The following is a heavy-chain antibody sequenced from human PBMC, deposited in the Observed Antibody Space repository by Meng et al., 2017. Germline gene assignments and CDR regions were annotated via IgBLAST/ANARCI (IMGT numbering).Heavy chain of an antibody. D-gene: IGHD6-19*01. Sequence: EVQPVESGGGLVKPGGSLRFSCEASGFTFSSYSMNWVRQAPGKGLEWVSSISSSSSYIYYADSVKGRFTISRDNSKNTLYLQMNSLRAEDTAVYYCASGSQWLFPYWGQGTLVTVSS. CDR1: GFTFSSYS. V-gene: IGHV3-21*01. CDR2: ISSSSSYI. J-gene: IGHJ4*02. CDR3: ASGSQWLFPY.